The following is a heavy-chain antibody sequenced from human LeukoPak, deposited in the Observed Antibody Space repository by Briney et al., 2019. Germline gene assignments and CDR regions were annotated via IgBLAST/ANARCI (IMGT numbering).Heavy chain of an antibody. J-gene: IGHJ5*02. CDR2: IYYSGNT. Sequence: SETLSLTCTVSGDSISSYYWSWIRQPPGKGLEWIGYIYYSGNTNYNPSLKSRVTISVDTSKNQFSLKLSSVTAADTAVYYCARKGDWFDPWGQGTLVTVSS. V-gene: IGHV4-59*12. CDR3: ARKGDWFDP. CDR1: GDSISSYY.